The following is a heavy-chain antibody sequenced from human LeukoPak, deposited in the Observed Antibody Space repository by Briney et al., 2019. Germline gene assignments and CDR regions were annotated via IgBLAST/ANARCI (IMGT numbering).Heavy chain of an antibody. J-gene: IGHJ4*02. CDR1: GFTFIKNS. Sequence: GGSLRLSCAASGFTFIKNSMTWVRQAPGKGLEWVSAITGSGAFTDYADSVKGRFTISRDNSKNTLYLQMNSLRAEDTAVYYCARVEGNIVTTTESYFDYWGQGTLVTVSS. D-gene: IGHD5-12*01. CDR3: ARVEGNIVTTTESYFDY. CDR2: ITGSGAFT. V-gene: IGHV3-23*01.